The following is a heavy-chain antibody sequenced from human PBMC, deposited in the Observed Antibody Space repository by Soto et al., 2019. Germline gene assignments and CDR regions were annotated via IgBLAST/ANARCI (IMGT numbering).Heavy chain of an antibody. J-gene: IGHJ6*02. D-gene: IGHD6-19*01. CDR3: ARDHGIAVAARVYYYGMDL. Sequence: SETLSLTCTVSGGSISSYYWSWIRQPAGKGLEWIGRIYTSGSTNYNPSLKSRVTMSVDTSKNQFSLKLSSVTAADTAVYYCARDHGIAVAARVYYYGMDLWGQGTTVTVSS. CDR1: GGSISSYY. V-gene: IGHV4-4*07. CDR2: IYTSGST.